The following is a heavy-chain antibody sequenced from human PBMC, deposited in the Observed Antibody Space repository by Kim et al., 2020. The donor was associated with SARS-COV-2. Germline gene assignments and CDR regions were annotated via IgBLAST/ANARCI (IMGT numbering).Heavy chain of an antibody. D-gene: IGHD2-2*02. CDR2: ISYSGST. J-gene: IGHJ4*01. CDR1: GDSITSSNYY. CDR3: ARRYCSSSSCYTFDY. V-gene: IGHV4-39*01. Sequence: SETLSLTCTVSGDSITSSNYYWGWIRQPPGTGLEWIASISYSGSTYYNPSLKSRVTISADTSKNQFSLKLSSETAADTAVYYCARRYCSSSSCYTFDYWGHGTLVTVSS.